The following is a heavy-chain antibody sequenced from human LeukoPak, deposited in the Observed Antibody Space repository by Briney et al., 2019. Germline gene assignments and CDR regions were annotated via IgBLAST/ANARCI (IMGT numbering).Heavy chain of an antibody. D-gene: IGHD1-26*01. V-gene: IGHV4-38-2*01. Sequence: ASETLSLTCAVPGYSISRGYYWGWIRQPPGKGLERIGSIYHSGSTYYNPSLKSRVTISVDTSKNQFSLKLSSVTAADTAVYYCARVGKGSYFPFDYWGQGTLVTASS. CDR3: ARVGKGSYFPFDY. CDR1: GYSISRGYY. CDR2: IYHSGST. J-gene: IGHJ4*02.